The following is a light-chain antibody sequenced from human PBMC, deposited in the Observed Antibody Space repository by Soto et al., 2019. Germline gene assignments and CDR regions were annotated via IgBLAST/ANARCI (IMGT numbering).Light chain of an antibody. CDR1: QSVSSS. J-gene: IGKJ5*01. Sequence: EIVLTQSPGTLSLSPGEGATLSSRASQSVSSSYIAWYQQRPGQTPSLLIYGASTRATGVPARFRGSGSGTEFTLSISGLQSEDFAVYFCQQYNNWPFSFGQGTRLEIK. V-gene: IGKV3-15*01. CDR2: GAS. CDR3: QQYNNWPFS.